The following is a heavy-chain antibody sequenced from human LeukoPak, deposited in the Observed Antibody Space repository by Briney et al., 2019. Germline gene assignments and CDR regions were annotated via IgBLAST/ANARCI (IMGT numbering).Heavy chain of an antibody. CDR1: GGPISSYY. J-gene: IGHJ5*02. D-gene: IGHD2-21*01. V-gene: IGHV4-59*01. Sequence: SETLSLTCTVSGGPISSYYWSWIRQPPGKGLEWIGYIYYSGSTNYNPSLKSRVTISVDTSKNQFSLKLSSVTAADTAVYYCARGRRVSWFDPWGQGTLVTVSS. CDR2: IYYSGST. CDR3: ARGRRVSWFDP.